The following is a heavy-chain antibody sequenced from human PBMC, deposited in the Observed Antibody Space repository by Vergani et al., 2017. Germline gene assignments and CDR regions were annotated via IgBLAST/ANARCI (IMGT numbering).Heavy chain of an antibody. J-gene: IGHJ6*03. CDR1: GFTFSNAW. Sequence: EVQLVESGGGVVKPGGSLRLSCAASGFTFSNAWMSWVRQAPGKGLEWVGRIKSKTDGGTTDYAAPVKGRFTISRDDSKNTLYLQMNSLKTEDTAVYYCTTDVDIVVVPAAIKGDYYYYMDVWGK. D-gene: IGHD2-2*02. CDR2: IKSKTDGGTT. CDR3: TTDVDIVVVPAAIKGDYYYYMDV. V-gene: IGHV3-15*01.